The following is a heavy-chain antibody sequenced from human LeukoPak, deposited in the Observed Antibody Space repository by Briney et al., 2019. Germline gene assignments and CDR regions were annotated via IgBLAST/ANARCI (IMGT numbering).Heavy chain of an antibody. Sequence: ASVKVSCKASGYTFTGYYTHWVRQAPGQGLEWMGWINPNSGGTNYAQKFQGRVTMTRDTSISTAYMELSRLRSDDTAVYYCAQLGYCSSTSCYTGGSAFDIWGQGTMVTVSS. D-gene: IGHD2-2*02. J-gene: IGHJ3*02. CDR3: AQLGYCSSTSCYTGGSAFDI. V-gene: IGHV1-2*02. CDR2: INPNSGGT. CDR1: GYTFTGYY.